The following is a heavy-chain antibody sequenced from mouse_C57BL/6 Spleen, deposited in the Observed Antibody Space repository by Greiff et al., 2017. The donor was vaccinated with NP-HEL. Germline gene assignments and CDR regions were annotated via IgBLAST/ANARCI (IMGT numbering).Heavy chain of an antibody. CDR1: GYTFTSYW. CDR2: IDPSDSET. D-gene: IGHD1-1*01. J-gene: IGHJ1*03. CDR3: ARGGYGSSYGYFDV. V-gene: IGHV1-52*01. Sequence: VQLQQPGAELVRPGSSVKLSCKASGYTFTSYWMHWVKQRPIQGLEWIGNIDPSDSETHYNQKFKDKATLPVDKSSSTAYMQLSSLTSEDSAVYYCARGGYGSSYGYFDVWGTGTTVTVSS.